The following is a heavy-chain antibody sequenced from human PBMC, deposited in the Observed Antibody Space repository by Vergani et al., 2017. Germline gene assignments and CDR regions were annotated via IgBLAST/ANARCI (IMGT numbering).Heavy chain of an antibody. V-gene: IGHV1-8*01. D-gene: IGHD5-12*01. CDR3: GRAGHSGYDFLGYFDY. Sequence: QVQLVQSGAEVKTPGASVKVSCKSSGYTFTSYDINWVRQATGQGLEWMGWMNPNSGNTGYAQKFQGRVTMTRNTSKSTAYMELSSLRSEDAAVYYCGRAGHSGYDFLGYFDYWGQGTLVTVSS. J-gene: IGHJ4*02. CDR1: GYTFTSYD. CDR2: MNPNSGNT.